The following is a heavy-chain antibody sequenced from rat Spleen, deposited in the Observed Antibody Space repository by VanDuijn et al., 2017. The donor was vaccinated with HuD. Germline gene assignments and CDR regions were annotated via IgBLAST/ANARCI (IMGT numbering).Heavy chain of an antibody. CDR2: ISSGGNT. Sequence: QVQLKESGPGLMQPSDTLSLTCTVSGFSLSNYGVIWVPQPPRRGLEWIAAISSGGNTYYNSGLKSRLGISRDTSKSQVFLKMNSLQTEDTAIYFCVRERVPGFAFYFDYWGQGVMVTVSS. CDR3: VRERVPGFAFYFDY. CDR1: GFSLSNYG. V-gene: IGHV2S8*01. J-gene: IGHJ2*01. D-gene: IGHD1-4*01.